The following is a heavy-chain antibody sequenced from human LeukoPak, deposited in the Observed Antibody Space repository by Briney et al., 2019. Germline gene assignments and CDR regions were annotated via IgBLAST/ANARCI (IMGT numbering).Heavy chain of an antibody. CDR3: AREGLRYYSDY. V-gene: IGHV3-7*03. Sequence: GSLRLSCVASGFTFSTHWMSWVRQVPGKGLEWVANIKEDGSAKYYVDSVKGRFTISRDNAKNSLYLQMNSLRAEDTALYYCAREGLRYYSDYWGQGTLVTVSS. CDR1: GFTFSTHW. J-gene: IGHJ4*02. D-gene: IGHD4-17*01. CDR2: IKEDGSAK.